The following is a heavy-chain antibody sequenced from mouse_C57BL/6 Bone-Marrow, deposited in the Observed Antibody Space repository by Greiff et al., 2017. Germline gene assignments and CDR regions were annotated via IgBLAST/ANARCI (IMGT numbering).Heavy chain of an antibody. CDR1: GFTFSSYA. CDR3: ARAGNYCYWYFDV. Sequence: EVMLVESGGGLVKPGGSLKLSCAASGFTFSSYAMSWVRQTPEKRLEWVATISDGGSYTYYPDNVKGRFTISRDNAKNNLYLQMSHLKSEDTAMYYCARAGNYCYWYFDVWGTGTTVTVSS. J-gene: IGHJ1*03. CDR2: ISDGGSYT. D-gene: IGHD2-1*01. V-gene: IGHV5-4*03.